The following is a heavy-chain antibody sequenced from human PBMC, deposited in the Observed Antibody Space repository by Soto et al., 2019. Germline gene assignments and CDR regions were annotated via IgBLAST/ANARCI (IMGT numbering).Heavy chain of an antibody. CDR1: GGSISSGGYS. CDR3: ARVPDR. V-gene: IGHV4-30-2*01. D-gene: IGHD2-2*01. CDR2: IYHSGST. Sequence: LQLPESGSGLVKPSQTLSLTCAVSGGSISSGGYSWSWIRQPPGKVLEWIGYIYHSGSTYYNPSLKSRVTISVDRSKNQFSLKLSSVTAAATAVYYCARVPDRWGQGTLVTVSS. J-gene: IGHJ5*02.